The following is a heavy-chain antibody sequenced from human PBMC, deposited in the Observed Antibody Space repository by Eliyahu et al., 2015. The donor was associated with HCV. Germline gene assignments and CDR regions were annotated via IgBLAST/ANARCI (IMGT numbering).Heavy chain of an antibody. Sequence: EVQLVESGGGLVKPGGSLRLSCAASGFTFSNAWMSWVRQAPGKGLEWVGRIKSKTDGGTTDYAAPVKGRFTISRDDSKNTLYLQMNSLKTEDTAVYYCTTDLSHPGGDAFDIWGQGTMVTVSS. J-gene: IGHJ3*02. CDR1: GFTFSNAW. D-gene: IGHD2/OR15-2a*01. CDR3: TTDLSHPGGDAFDI. V-gene: IGHV3-15*01. CDR2: IKSKTDGGTT.